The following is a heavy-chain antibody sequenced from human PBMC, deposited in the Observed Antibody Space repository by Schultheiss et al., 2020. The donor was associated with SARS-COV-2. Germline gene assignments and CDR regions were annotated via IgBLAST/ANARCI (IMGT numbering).Heavy chain of an antibody. J-gene: IGHJ4*02. CDR3: ARAGGKTVPALFDY. CDR2: IYYSGST. D-gene: IGHD3-16*01. CDR1: GGSISSYY. V-gene: IGHV4-59*01. Sequence: SETLSLTCTVSGGSISSYYWSWIRQPPGKGLEWIGSIYYSGSTNYNPSLKSRVTISVDTSKNQFSLKLSSVTAADTAVYYCARAGGKTVPALFDYWGQGTLVTVSS.